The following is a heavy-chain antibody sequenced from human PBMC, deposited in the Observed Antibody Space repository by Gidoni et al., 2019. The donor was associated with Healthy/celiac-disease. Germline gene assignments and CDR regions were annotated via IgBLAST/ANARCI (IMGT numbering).Heavy chain of an antibody. CDR1: GFTFSDYY. CDR2: ISSSSSYT. J-gene: IGHJ4*02. CDR3: ARAYCSGGSCFYSHYFDY. D-gene: IGHD2-15*01. V-gene: IGHV3-11*06. Sequence: QVQLVESGGGLVKPGGSLRLSCAASGFTFSDYYMSWIRQAPGKGLEWVSYISSSSSYTNYADSVKGRFTISRDNAKNSLYLQMNSLRAEDTAVYYCARAYCSGGSCFYSHYFDYWGQGTLVTVSS.